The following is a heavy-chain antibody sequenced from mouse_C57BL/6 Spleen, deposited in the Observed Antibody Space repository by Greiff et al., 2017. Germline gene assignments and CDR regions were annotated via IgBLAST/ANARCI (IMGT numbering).Heavy chain of an antibody. D-gene: IGHD1-1*01. V-gene: IGHV7-3*01. CDR2: IRNQANGYTT. Sequence: EVKLLQSGGGLVQPGGSLSVSCAASGFTFTDYSMRWVRQPPGKALEWLGFIRNQANGYTTEYSASVKGRFTISRDNSQSILYLQMNALIAEDIATYYCARYGDYGSHFDYWGQGTTLTGSS. CDR1: GFTFTDYS. CDR3: ARYGDYGSHFDY. J-gene: IGHJ2*01.